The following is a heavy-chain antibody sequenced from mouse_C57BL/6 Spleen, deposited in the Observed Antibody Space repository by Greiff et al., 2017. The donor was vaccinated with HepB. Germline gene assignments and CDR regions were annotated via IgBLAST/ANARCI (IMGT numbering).Heavy chain of an antibody. D-gene: IGHD1-1*01. J-gene: IGHJ4*01. CDR1: GYTFTEYT. Sequence: QVQLQQSGAELVKPGASVKLSCKASGYTFTEYTIHWVKQRSGQGLEWIGWFYPGSGSIKYNEKFKDKATLTADKSSSTVYMELSRLTSEDSAVYFCARHENYGSSYGYYAMGYWGQGTSVTVSS. V-gene: IGHV1-62-2*01. CDR2: FYPGSGSI. CDR3: ARHENYGSSYGYYAMGY.